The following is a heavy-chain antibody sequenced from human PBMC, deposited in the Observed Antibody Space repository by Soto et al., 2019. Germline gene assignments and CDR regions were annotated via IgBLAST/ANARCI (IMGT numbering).Heavy chain of an antibody. V-gene: IGHV1-24*01. CDR1: GYTLTELS. D-gene: IGHD3-9*01. CDR2: FDPEDGET. J-gene: IGHJ4*02. Sequence: ASVKVSCKVSGYTLTELSMHVVRQAPGKGLEWMGGFDPEDGETIYAQKFQGRVTMTEDTSTDTAYMELSSLRSEYTAVYYCATSTHYDILTGYYTGAPFDYWGQGTLVTVSS. CDR3: ATSTHYDILTGYYTGAPFDY.